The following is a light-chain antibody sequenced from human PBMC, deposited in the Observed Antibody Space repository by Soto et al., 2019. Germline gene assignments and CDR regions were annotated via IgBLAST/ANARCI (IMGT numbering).Light chain of an antibody. CDR1: SSDVGGYNY. CDR2: AVS. CDR3: CSYGGSYSFHV. J-gene: IGLJ1*01. V-gene: IGLV2-11*01. Sequence: QSALTQPRSVSGSPGQSVTISCTGTSSDVGGYNYVSWYQQHPGKAPKLMIYAVSKRPSGVPDRFSGSKSGNTASLTISGRQAEDDADYYCCSYGGSYSFHVFGTGAKRTVL.